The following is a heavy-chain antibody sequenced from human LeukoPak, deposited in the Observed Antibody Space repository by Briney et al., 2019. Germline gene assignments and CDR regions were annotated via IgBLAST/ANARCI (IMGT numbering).Heavy chain of an antibody. CDR1: GFTFSSYE. CDR2: IISSGSTI. CDR3: AELGITMIGGV. J-gene: IGHJ6*04. D-gene: IGHD3-10*02. Sequence: GPLSLSCAASGFTFSSYEMNWVRRAPGKGLEGVSYIISSGSTIHYSDSVKGRFTISRDNAKNSLYLQMNSLRAEDTAVYYCAELGITMIGGVWGKGTTVTISS. V-gene: IGHV3-48*03.